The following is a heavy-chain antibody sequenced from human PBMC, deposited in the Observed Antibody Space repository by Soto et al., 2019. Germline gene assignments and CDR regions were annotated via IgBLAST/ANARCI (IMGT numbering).Heavy chain of an antibody. CDR1: RGAISSYY. CDR2: IYYSGST. D-gene: IGHD6-25*01. CDR3: ARSLQSSGWDSWYFDL. Sequence: QVQLQESGPGLVKPSETLSLTCTVSRGAISSYYWSWIRQSPGKRLEWIAYIYYSGSTNYNPSLKSRVSISVDTSKNQFSLNLRSVTAADTAVYYCARSLQSSGWDSWYFDLWGRGSLVSVSS. V-gene: IGHV4-59*01. J-gene: IGHJ2*01.